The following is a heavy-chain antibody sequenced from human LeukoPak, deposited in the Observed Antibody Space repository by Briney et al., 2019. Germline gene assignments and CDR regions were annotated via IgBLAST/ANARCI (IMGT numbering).Heavy chain of an antibody. CDR1: GYSFATYW. Sequence: GESLKISCKGSGYSFATYWIAWVRQMPGKGLEWMGIIYPDDSDTRYSPSFQGQVTMSADNSISTAYLQWSSLKASDTAMYYCARHRTTYYYDYWGQGTLVTVSS. V-gene: IGHV5-51*01. CDR3: ARHRTTYYYDY. J-gene: IGHJ4*02. D-gene: IGHD1-14*01. CDR2: IYPDDSDT.